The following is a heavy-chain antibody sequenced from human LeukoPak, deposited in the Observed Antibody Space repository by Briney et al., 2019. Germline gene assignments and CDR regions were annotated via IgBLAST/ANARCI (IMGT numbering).Heavy chain of an antibody. CDR1: GGSISSGDYY. D-gene: IGHD3-10*01. CDR3: ARGNRWFGELFPDAFDI. J-gene: IGHJ3*02. Sequence: SQTLSLTCTVSGGSISSGDYYWSWIRQPPGKGLEWIGYIYYSGSTYYKPSLKSRVTISLDTSKNQFSLKLSSVTAADTAVYYCARGNRWFGELFPDAFDIWGQGTMVTVSS. CDR2: IYYSGST. V-gene: IGHV4-30-4*01.